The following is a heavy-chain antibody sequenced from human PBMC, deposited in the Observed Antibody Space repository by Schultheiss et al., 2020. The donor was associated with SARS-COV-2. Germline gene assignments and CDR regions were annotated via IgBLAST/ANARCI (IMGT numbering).Heavy chain of an antibody. CDR3: ARGGYSYGYLPFDY. Sequence: SQTLSLTCAVYGGSFSGYYWSWIRQPPGKGLEWIGRIYTSGSTNYNPSLKSRVTMSVDTSKNQFSLKLSSVTAADTAVYYCARGGYSYGYLPFDYWGQGTLVTVSS. CDR2: IYTSGST. J-gene: IGHJ4*02. V-gene: IGHV4-59*10. D-gene: IGHD5-18*01. CDR1: GGSFSGYY.